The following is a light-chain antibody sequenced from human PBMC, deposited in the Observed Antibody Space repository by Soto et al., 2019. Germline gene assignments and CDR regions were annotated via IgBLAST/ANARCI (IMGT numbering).Light chain of an antibody. V-gene: IGKV3-15*01. CDR3: QQGPNWPLT. J-gene: IGKJ2*01. Sequence: EIVMTQSTATLSVSPGESATLSCSASQSSSSELAWYQQKPGQPPRLLIYGASTRATGVPARFTGSGSGSDFTLTLSGLQSEDFAVYYCQQGPNWPLTFGQGTRREL. CDR1: QSSSSE. CDR2: GAS.